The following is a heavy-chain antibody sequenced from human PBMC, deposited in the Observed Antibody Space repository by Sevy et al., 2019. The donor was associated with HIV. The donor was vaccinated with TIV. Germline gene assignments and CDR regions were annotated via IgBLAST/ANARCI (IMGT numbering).Heavy chain of an antibody. D-gene: IGHD4-4*01. CDR1: GYTFTSYY. Sequence: ASVKVSCKASGYTFTSYYIHWVRQAPGQGLEWMGIVNPYGGSTSYAQKFQGRVTMTRDTSTSTVYMELSSLRSEDTAVYYCAKEGTDYSKYNWFDPWGQGTLVTV. J-gene: IGHJ5*02. V-gene: IGHV1-46*01. CDR2: VNPYGGST. CDR3: AKEGTDYSKYNWFDP.